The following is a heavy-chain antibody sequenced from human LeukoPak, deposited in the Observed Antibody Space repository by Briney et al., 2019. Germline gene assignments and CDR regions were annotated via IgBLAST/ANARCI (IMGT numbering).Heavy chain of an antibody. CDR3: ARGSTESGGSALYYYYYMDV. Sequence: ASVKVSCKASGGTFSSDAIRWVRQAPGQGLEWMGRIIPILGIANYAQKFQGRVTITADKSTSTAYMELSSLRSEDTAVYYCARGSTESGGSALYYYYYMDVWGKGTTVTVSS. CDR1: GGTFSSDA. D-gene: IGHD2-15*01. CDR2: IIPILGIA. V-gene: IGHV1-69*04. J-gene: IGHJ6*03.